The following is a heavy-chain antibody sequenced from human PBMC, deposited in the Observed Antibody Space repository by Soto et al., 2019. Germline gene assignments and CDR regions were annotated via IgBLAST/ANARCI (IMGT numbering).Heavy chain of an antibody. Sequence: GGSLRLSCAASGFTFSSYAMSWVRQAPGKGLEWVSAISGSGGSTYYADSVKGRFTISRDNSKNTLYLQMNSLRAGDTAVYYCAKGGVRPRLGELSLYRRGPMDVWGQGTTVTVSS. V-gene: IGHV3-23*01. CDR2: ISGSGGST. CDR3: AKGGVRPRLGELSLYRRGPMDV. J-gene: IGHJ6*02. CDR1: GFTFSSYA. D-gene: IGHD3-16*02.